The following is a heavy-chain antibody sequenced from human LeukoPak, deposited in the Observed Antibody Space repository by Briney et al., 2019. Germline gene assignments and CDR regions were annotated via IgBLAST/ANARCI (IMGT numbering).Heavy chain of an antibody. CDR3: ARATIVPDPPDY. D-gene: IGHD5-12*01. V-gene: IGHV1-18*01. J-gene: IGHJ4*02. CDR1: GYTFRSRG. Sequence: ASVKVSCKASGYTFRSRGLSWVRQAPRQGLEWMGWISTYNSYTKYAQKYQGRFSMSTDASTNTAYMELRRLTSNDTAVYYCARATIVPDPPDYWGQGTLVTVSS. CDR2: ISTYNSYT.